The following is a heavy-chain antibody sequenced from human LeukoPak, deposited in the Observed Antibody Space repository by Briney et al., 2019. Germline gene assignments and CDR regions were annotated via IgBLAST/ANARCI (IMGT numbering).Heavy chain of an antibody. D-gene: IGHD2-21*02. CDR1: GGSFSGYY. CDR2: INHSGST. J-gene: IGHJ4*02. V-gene: IGHV4-34*01. CDR3: ARGPVVTTYLTYDY. Sequence: SETLSLTCAVYGGSFSGYYWSWIRQPPGKGLEWIGEINHSGSTNYNPSLKSRVTISVDTSKNQFSLKLSSVTAADTAVYYCARGPVVTTYLTYDYWGQGTLVTVSS.